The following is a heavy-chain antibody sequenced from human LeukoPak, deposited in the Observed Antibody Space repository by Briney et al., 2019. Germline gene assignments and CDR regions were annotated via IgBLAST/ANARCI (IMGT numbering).Heavy chain of an antibody. CDR2: ISWNSGSI. Sequence: PGGSLRLSCAASVFTFDDYPMHWVRQAPGKGLGWVSGISWNSGSIGYADSVKGRFTIYRDNAKNSLYLQMNSLRAEDMALYYCAKGGFGEYRRYYMDVWGKGTTVTVSS. V-gene: IGHV3-9*03. D-gene: IGHD3-10*01. CDR3: AKGGFGEYRRYYMDV. CDR1: VFTFDDYP. J-gene: IGHJ6*03.